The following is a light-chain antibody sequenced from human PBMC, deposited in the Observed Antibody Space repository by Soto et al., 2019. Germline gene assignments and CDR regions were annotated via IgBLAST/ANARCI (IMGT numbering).Light chain of an antibody. CDR3: HQRQSWPRT. Sequence: ILFTQSPATLSSFPGDRVTLSCMASQYINTRLAWYQHRPGQAPRLLIYQTSIRAAGIPARFSASGSGTDFTLTISDVQPEDFALYYCHQRQSWPRTFGQGTKVDIK. CDR1: QYINTR. CDR2: QTS. J-gene: IGKJ1*01. V-gene: IGKV3-11*01.